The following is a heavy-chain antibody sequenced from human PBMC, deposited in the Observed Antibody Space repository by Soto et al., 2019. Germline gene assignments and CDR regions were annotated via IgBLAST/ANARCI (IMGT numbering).Heavy chain of an antibody. Sequence: QVQLVQSGAEEKKPGASVKVYCKASGYTFTGYAMHWVRQAPGQRLEWMGWINAGNGNTKYSQKFQGRLTITRDTSESTAYMELSSLRSEDTAVYYCARVVAVPADFDDWGQGTLVTVSS. V-gene: IGHV1-3*05. CDR2: INAGNGNT. CDR3: ARVVAVPADFDD. J-gene: IGHJ4*02. CDR1: GYTFTGYA. D-gene: IGHD6-19*01.